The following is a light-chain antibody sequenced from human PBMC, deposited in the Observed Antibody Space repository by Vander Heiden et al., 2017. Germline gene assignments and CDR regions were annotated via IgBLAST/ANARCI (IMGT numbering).Light chain of an antibody. CDR3: QQYNDYLWT. Sequence: DIQMTQSPSTLSASVGDTVTISCRGRLSISSYLAWYQQKPGKAPKLLIYLASSLESGVPSRFSGRGSGTEFTLTISSLQPDDFATYYCQQYNDYLWTFGQGTKVEI. V-gene: IGKV1-5*01. CDR2: LAS. CDR1: LSISSY. J-gene: IGKJ1*01.